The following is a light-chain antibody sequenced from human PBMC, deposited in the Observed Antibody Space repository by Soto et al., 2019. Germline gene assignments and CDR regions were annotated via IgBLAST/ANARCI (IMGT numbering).Light chain of an antibody. V-gene: IGKV3-11*01. J-gene: IGKJ5*01. CDR2: EAS. Sequence: EIVLTQSPATLSLSPWERATLSCRASQTVSNYLLWYQQKPGQAPRLLIYEASNRATGIPARFSGSGSETDFTLTISSLEPEDVAVYYCQQRMNWPLTFGQGTRLEI. CDR1: QTVSNY. CDR3: QQRMNWPLT.